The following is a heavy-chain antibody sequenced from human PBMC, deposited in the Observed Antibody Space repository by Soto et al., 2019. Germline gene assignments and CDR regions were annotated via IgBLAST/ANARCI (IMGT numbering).Heavy chain of an antibody. CDR3: ARGKMGRSWVPAAMHMGHYYYYGMDV. V-gene: IGHV1-18*01. D-gene: IGHD2-2*01. J-gene: IGHJ6*02. CDR2: ISAYNGNT. Sequence: ASVKVSCKASGYTFTSYGISWVRQAPGQGLEWMGWISAYNGNTNYAQKLQGRVTMTTDTSTSTAYMELRSLRSDDTAVYYCARGKMGRSWVPAAMHMGHYYYYGMDVWGQGTKVTVSS. CDR1: GYTFTSYG.